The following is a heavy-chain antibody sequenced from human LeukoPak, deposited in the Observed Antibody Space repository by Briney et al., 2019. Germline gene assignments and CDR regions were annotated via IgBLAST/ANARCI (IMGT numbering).Heavy chain of an antibody. V-gene: IGHV3-64*04. CDR1: GFTFSSCG. Sequence: GGSLRLSCSASGFTFSSCGMHWVRQAPGKGLEYVSAISDNGGSTKYADSVKGRFTISRDNSKNTLYLQMNSLRAEDTAVYYCAKLRTASCYAPLDYWGQGTLVTVSS. CDR3: AKLRTASCYAPLDY. D-gene: IGHD2-2*01. CDR2: ISDNGGST. J-gene: IGHJ4*02.